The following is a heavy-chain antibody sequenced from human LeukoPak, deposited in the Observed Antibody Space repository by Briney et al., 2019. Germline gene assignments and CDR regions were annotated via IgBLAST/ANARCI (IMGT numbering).Heavy chain of an antibody. J-gene: IGHJ4*02. V-gene: IGHV1-18*01. CDR2: ISCYNGDT. Sequence: GASVKVSCKASGYIFNKYGVSWVRQAPGQGLEWLALISCYNGDTNYAQKFQGRVTVTTDTSTSTVFMELRNLNTDDTAVYYCARDPSNTSGRNLFFDYWGQGTLVTVSS. D-gene: IGHD6-19*01. CDR1: GYIFNKYG. CDR3: ARDPSNTSGRNLFFDY.